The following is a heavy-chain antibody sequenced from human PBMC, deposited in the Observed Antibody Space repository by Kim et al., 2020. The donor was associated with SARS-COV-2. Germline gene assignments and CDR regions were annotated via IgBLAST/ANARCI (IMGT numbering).Heavy chain of an antibody. CDR2: INPSGGST. J-gene: IGHJ6*02. V-gene: IGHV1-46*01. D-gene: IGHD1-26*01. CDR3: ARDSVVGATPPGYYYYGMDV. CDR1: GYTFTSYY. Sequence: ASVKVSCKASGYTFTSYYMHWVRQAPGQGLEWMGIINPSGGSTSYAQKFQGRVTMTRDTSTSTVYMELSSLRSEDTAVYYCARDSVVGATPPGYYYYGMDVWGQGTTVTVSS.